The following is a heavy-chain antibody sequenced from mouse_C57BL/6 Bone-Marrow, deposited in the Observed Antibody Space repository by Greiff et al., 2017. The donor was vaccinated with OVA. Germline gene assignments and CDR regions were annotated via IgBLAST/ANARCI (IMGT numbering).Heavy chain of an antibody. Sequence: EVKLMESGPGLVKPSQSLSLTCSVTGYSITSGYYWNWIRQFPGNKLEWMGYISYDGSNNYNPSLKNRISITRDTSKNQFFLKLNSVTTEDTATYYCARELPGYWGQGTTLTVSS. J-gene: IGHJ2*01. CDR3: ARELPGY. V-gene: IGHV3-6*01. CDR1: GYSITSGYY. CDR2: ISYDGSN.